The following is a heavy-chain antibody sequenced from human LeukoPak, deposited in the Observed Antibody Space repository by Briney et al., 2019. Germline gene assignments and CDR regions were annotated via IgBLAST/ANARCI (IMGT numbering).Heavy chain of an antibody. D-gene: IGHD3-16*01. J-gene: IGHJ6*03. V-gene: IGHV4-38-2*02. CDR2: VYYSGST. Sequence: SETLSLTCTVSGYSISNTYYWGWIRQPPGKGPEWIGTVYYSGSTYHKPSLNSRVTISVDTSKNQFSLHLSSVTAADTAVYFCARQVGRGTQVYYMDVWGKGTTVTVSS. CDR3: ARQVGRGTQVYYMDV. CDR1: GYSISNTYY.